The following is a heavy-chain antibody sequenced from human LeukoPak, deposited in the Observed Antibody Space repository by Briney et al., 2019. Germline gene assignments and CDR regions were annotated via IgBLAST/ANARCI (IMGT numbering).Heavy chain of an antibody. CDR2: IYYSGST. J-gene: IGHJ3*02. CDR1: GGSISSYY. V-gene: IGHV4-59*01. Sequence: SETLSLTCTVSGGSISSYYWSWIRQPPGKGLEWIGYIYYSGSTNYNPSLKSRVTISVDTSKNQFSLKLSPVTAADTAVYYCARWGRYYDCIWRNSGAFDIWGQGTMVTVSS. D-gene: IGHD3-16*01. CDR3: ARWGRYYDCIWRNSGAFDI.